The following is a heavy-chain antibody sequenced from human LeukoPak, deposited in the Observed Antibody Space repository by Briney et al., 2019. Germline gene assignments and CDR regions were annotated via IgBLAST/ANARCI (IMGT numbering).Heavy chain of an antibody. CDR2: ISGGGGST. V-gene: IGHV3-23*01. CDR1: GFTFSSYA. CDR3: ANDDSCDY. Sequence: GGSLRLSCAASGFTFSSYAMSWVRQAPGKGLEWVSVISGGGGSTYYSDSVKGRFTISRDNSKNTLYLQMNSLRVEDTAVYYCANDDSCDYWGQGTLVTVSS. J-gene: IGHJ4*02.